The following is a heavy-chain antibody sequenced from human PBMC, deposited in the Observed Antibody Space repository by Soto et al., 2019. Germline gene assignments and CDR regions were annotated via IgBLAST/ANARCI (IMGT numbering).Heavy chain of an antibody. CDR2: ISYEGSNK. CDR1: GFTFSSYA. Sequence: GGSLRLSCAASGFTFSSYAMHWVRQAPGTGLEWVAVISYEGSNKYYADSVKGRFTISRDNSKNTLYLQMNSLRTEDTAVYYCARVLGGMATVPFDYWGQGALVTVS. J-gene: IGHJ4*02. D-gene: IGHD4-4*01. V-gene: IGHV3-30-3*01. CDR3: ARVLGGMATVPFDY.